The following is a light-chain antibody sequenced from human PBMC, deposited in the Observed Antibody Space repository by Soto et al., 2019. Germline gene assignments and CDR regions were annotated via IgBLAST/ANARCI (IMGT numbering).Light chain of an antibody. CDR3: QQYGQSIYS. CDR2: GAY. Sequence: EIVLTQSPGTLSLSPGERATLSCRATQSVSSSYLAWYQQKPGQAPRLLIYGAYIRATGIPDRFSGSGSGTDFTLTITKLEPEDFAVYYCQQYGQSIYSFAQGTKLEIK. CDR1: QSVSSSY. V-gene: IGKV3-20*01. J-gene: IGKJ2*03.